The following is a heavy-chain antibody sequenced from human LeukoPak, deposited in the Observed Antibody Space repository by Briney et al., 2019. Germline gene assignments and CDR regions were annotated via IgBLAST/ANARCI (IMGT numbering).Heavy chain of an antibody. CDR1: GFTFSSYA. CDR2: ISWNSGSI. J-gene: IGHJ3*02. CDR3: AKGFHYDSSGPPAAFDI. Sequence: GGSLRLSCAASGFTFSSYAMSWVRQAPGKGLEWVSGISWNSGSIGYADSVKGRFTISRDNAKNSLYLQMNSLRAEDTALYYCAKGFHYDSSGPPAAFDIWGQGTMVTVSS. V-gene: IGHV3-9*01. D-gene: IGHD3-22*01.